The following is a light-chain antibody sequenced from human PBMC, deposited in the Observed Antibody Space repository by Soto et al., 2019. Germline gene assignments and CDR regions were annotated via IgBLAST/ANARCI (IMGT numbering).Light chain of an antibody. CDR2: WAS. J-gene: IGKJ4*01. CDR1: QSVLYSSDNKNY. V-gene: IGKV4-1*01. CDR3: QQYCKTPLT. Sequence: DIVMTQSPDSLAVSLGERATINCKSSQSVLYSSDNKNYLAWYQQKPGQSPKLLFYWASTRESGVPARVSGSGSGTDFSLTISSLQAEDVAVYLCQQYCKTPLTFGGGTKVEIK.